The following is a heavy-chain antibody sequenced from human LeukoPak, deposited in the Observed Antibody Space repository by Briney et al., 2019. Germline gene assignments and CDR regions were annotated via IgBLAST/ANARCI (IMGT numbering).Heavy chain of an antibody. CDR2: IDYSGSS. Sequence: SPSETLSLTCTVSGGSINSYYWSWIRQAPGKGLEWIGNIDYSGSSNYNPSLKSRVTISEDTSKNQFSLKLSSVTAADTAVYYCAGCGYYSRIIDYWGQGALVTVSS. D-gene: IGHD3-3*01. V-gene: IGHV4-59*01. CDR3: AGCGYYSRIIDY. J-gene: IGHJ4*02. CDR1: GGSINSYY.